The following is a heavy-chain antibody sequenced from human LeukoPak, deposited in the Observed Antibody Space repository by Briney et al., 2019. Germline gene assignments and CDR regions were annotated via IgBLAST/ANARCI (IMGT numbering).Heavy chain of an antibody. V-gene: IGHV3-53*01. CDR2: LYIGGNT. Sequence: GGSLRLSCAASGLTVNNNYMNWVRQAPGKGLEWVSALYIGGNTYYADSVRGRFTISRDNAKNTLYLQMNSLRAEDTAVYFCVRDGQGSTPLDYWGQGTLVTVSS. CDR1: GLTVNNNY. CDR3: VRDGQGSTPLDY. D-gene: IGHD2-15*01. J-gene: IGHJ4*02.